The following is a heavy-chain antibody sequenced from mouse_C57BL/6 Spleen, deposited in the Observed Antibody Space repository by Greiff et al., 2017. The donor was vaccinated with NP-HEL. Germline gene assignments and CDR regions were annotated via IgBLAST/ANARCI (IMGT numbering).Heavy chain of an antibody. Sequence: VQLQQSGPELVKPGASVKISCKASGYSFTGYYMNWVKQSPEKSLEWIGEINPSTGGTTYNQKFKAKATLTVDKSSSTAYMQLKSLTSEDSAVYYCARKGDYGSSFDYWGQGTTLTVSS. V-gene: IGHV1-42*01. CDR1: GYSFTGYY. CDR2: INPSTGGT. CDR3: ARKGDYGSSFDY. J-gene: IGHJ2*01. D-gene: IGHD1-1*01.